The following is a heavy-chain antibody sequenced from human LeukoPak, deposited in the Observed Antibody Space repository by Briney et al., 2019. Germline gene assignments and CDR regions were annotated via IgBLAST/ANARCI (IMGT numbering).Heavy chain of an antibody. CDR1: GGTFSSYA. CDR3: AREADGSSAFDI. V-gene: IGHV1-69*06. D-gene: IGHD2-2*01. Sequence: SVKVSCKASGGTFSSYAISWVRQAPGQGLEWMGGIIPVFGTANYAQKFQGRVTITADKSTSTAYMELSSLRSEDTAVYYCAREADGSSAFDIWGQGTMVTVSS. J-gene: IGHJ3*02. CDR2: IIPVFGTA.